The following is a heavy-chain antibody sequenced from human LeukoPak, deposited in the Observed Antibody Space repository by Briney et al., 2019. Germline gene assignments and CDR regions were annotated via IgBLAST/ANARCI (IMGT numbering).Heavy chain of an antibody. V-gene: IGHV4-34*01. CDR3: AGLAVAGVYYFDY. J-gene: IGHJ4*02. CDR2: INHSGST. D-gene: IGHD6-19*01. Sequence: ASETLSLTCAVYGGSFSGYYWSWTRQPPGKGLEWIGEINHSGSTNYNPSLKSRVTISVDTSKNQFSLKLSSVTAADTAVYYCAGLAVAGVYYFDYWGQGTLVTVSS. CDR1: GGSFSGYY.